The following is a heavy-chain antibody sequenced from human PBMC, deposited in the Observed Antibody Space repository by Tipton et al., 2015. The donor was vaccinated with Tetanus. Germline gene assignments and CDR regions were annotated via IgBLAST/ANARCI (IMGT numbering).Heavy chain of an antibody. CDR2: VYFEGST. CDR1: GGSISDKKYY. D-gene: IGHD3-10*01. J-gene: IGHJ5*02. CDR3: ARHLYGYWFDP. Sequence: TLSPTCSVSGGSISDKKYYWGWIRQPPGKGLEWIASVYFEGSTYYSPSLKSRVIIAVDTAQNLFSLRLSSVTADDTAVYYCARHLYGYWFDPWGQGAQVTVSS. V-gene: IGHV4-39*01.